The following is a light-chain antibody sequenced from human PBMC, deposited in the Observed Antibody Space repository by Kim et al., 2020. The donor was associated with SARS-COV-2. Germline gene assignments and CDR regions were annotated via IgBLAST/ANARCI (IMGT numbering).Light chain of an antibody. CDR2: KDI. J-gene: IGLJ3*02. CDR3: QSVDGNGTYWV. Sequence: SYELTQPPSVSVSPGQTARITCSGDALPKKYAYWYQQKSGQAPVLVIYKDIGRPSGIPERFSGSNSGTTVTLTVSGVQAEDEADYYCQSVDGNGTYWVFGGGTKLTVL. V-gene: IGLV3-25*03. CDR1: ALPKKY.